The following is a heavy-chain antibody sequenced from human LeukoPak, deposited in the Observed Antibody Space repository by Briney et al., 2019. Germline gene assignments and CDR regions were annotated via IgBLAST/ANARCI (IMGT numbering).Heavy chain of an antibody. CDR3: ARDSRDPSLWFGELLSPLDC. V-gene: IGHV4-4*07. CDR2: FYTSGST. D-gene: IGHD3-10*01. CDR1: GGSVNSYY. J-gene: IGHJ4*02. Sequence: PSETLSLTCSVSGGSVNSYYWSWIRQPAGKGLEWIGRFYTSGSTDYNPSLKSRRTMSVDTSKNQFSLNLSSVTAADTAVYHCARDSRDPSLWFGELLSPLDCWGQGTLVTVSS.